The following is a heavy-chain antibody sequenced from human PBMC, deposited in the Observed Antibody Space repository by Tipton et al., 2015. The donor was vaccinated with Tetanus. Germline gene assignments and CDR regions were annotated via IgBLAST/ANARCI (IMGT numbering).Heavy chain of an antibody. Sequence: TLSLTCTVSGGSFRGYSLSWIRQPPGKGLEWIGEISHSGVTNSNPSLKNRLTTSVDTSNNRFYLKLTSVTAADTAIYFCARGLKQWIQNYGMGVWGQGTTVTVSS. CDR3: ARGLKQWIQNYGMGV. J-gene: IGHJ6*02. CDR2: ISHSGVT. CDR1: GGSFRGYS. D-gene: IGHD5-18*01. V-gene: IGHV4-34*01.